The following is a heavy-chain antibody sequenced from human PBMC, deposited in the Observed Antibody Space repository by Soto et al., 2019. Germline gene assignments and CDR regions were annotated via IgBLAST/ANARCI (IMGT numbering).Heavy chain of an antibody. CDR2: ISGSGGST. Sequence: EVQLLDSGGGLVQPGGSLRLSCAASGFTFSSYAMSWVRQAPGKGLEWVSSISGSGGSTYYADSVKGRFNISRDNSKSTLYLQMNSLRAEDTVVYYCATGTFNFDSWGQGTLVTVSS. V-gene: IGHV3-23*01. CDR3: ATGTFNFDS. J-gene: IGHJ4*02. CDR1: GFTFSSYA.